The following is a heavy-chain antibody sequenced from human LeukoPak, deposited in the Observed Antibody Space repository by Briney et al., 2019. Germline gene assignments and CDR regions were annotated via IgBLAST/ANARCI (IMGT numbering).Heavy chain of an antibody. V-gene: IGHV4-30-2*01. D-gene: IGHD2-2*01. CDR3: ASGIAYYQPSKDAFDF. Sequence: SGTLSLTCTVSGVSISNAGYLWGWIRQPPGKGLEYIGYIYDSEGTYYNPSLKSRVTVSVDRSKNQFSLKVYSVSAADTAVYYCASGIAYYQPSKDAFDFWGQGTMVIVSS. J-gene: IGHJ3*01. CDR1: GVSISNAGYL. CDR2: IYDSEGT.